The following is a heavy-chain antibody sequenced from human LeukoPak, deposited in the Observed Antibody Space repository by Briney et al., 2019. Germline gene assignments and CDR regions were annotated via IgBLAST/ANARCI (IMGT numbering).Heavy chain of an antibody. J-gene: IGHJ4*02. Sequence: ASVKVSCKASGYTFTGYYMHWVRQAPGQGLEWMGWINPNSGGTNYAQRFQGRVTTTRDTSISTAYMELNRLRSDDTAVYYCAIRSGDLFDYWGQGTLVTVSS. CDR1: GYTFTGYY. CDR3: AIRSGDLFDY. D-gene: IGHD1-14*01. CDR2: INPNSGGT. V-gene: IGHV1-2*02.